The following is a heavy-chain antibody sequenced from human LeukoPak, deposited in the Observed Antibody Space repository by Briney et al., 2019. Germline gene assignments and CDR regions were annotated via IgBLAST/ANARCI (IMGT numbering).Heavy chain of an antibody. CDR1: GFTFSSYA. Sequence: PGGSLRLSCAASGFTFSSYAMHWVRQAPGKGLEWVAVISYDGSNKYYADSVKGRFTISRDNSKNTLYLQMNSLRAEDTAVCYCARDHKRSYDYGGNSALDYWGQGTLVTVSS. V-gene: IGHV3-30*04. J-gene: IGHJ4*02. D-gene: IGHD4-23*01. CDR2: ISYDGSNK. CDR3: ARDHKRSYDYGGNSALDY.